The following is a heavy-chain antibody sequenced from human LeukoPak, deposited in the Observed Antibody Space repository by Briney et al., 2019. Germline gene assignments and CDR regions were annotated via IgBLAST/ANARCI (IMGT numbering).Heavy chain of an antibody. Sequence: GGSLRLSCAASGFTFSGYEMNWVRQAPGKGLEWVSYISSSGSTIYYADSVKGRFTISRDNAKNSLYLQMNSLRAEDTAVYYCARDNSVGDTAWWFDPWGQGTLATVSS. CDR1: GFTFSGYE. V-gene: IGHV3-48*03. CDR3: ARDNSVGDTAWWFDP. D-gene: IGHD1-26*01. CDR2: ISSSGSTI. J-gene: IGHJ5*02.